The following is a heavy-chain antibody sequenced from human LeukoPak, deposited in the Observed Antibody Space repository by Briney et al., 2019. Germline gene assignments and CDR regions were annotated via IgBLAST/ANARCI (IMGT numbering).Heavy chain of an antibody. Sequence: GGSLRLSCSVSGFTFSSYAMHWVRQAPGKGLEWVAVISYDGSNKYYADSVKGRFTISRDNSKNTLYLQMNSLRAEDTAVYYCARSWYSSSWYGYYGMDVWGQGTTVTVSS. CDR2: ISYDGSNK. D-gene: IGHD6-13*01. J-gene: IGHJ6*02. CDR3: ARSWYSSSWYGYYGMDV. CDR1: GFTFSSYA. V-gene: IGHV3-30-3*01.